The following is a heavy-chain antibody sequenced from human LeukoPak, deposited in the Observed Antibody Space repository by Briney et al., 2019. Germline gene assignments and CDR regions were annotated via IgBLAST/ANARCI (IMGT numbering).Heavy chain of an antibody. CDR1: GSTFRNNW. V-gene: IGHV3-74*01. Sequence: PGGSLTLSCAASGSTFRNNWMHWVRQAPGKGLVWVSRINGDGSTTSYADSVKGRFTISRDNAKNTLYLQMNGLRAEDTAVYYCARDHQLGGQGTLVSVSS. D-gene: IGHD6-13*01. CDR3: ARDHQL. CDR2: INGDGSTT. J-gene: IGHJ4*02.